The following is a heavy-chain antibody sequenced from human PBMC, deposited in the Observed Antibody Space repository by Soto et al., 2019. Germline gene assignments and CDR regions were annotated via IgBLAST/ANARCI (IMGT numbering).Heavy chain of an antibody. CDR1: GFTFSSYA. V-gene: IGHV3-23*01. J-gene: IGHJ4*02. Sequence: GGSLRLSCAASGFTFSSYAMSWVRQAPGKGLEWVSAISGSGGSTYYADSVKGRFTISRDNSKNTLYLQMNSLRAEDTSLYYYAKEWPEAYYFDYWGQGTLVTVSS. D-gene: IGHD5-12*01. CDR3: AKEWPEAYYFDY. CDR2: ISGSGGST.